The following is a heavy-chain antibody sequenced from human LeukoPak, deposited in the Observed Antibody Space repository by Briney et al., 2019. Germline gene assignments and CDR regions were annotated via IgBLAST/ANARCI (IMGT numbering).Heavy chain of an antibody. J-gene: IGHJ4*02. CDR3: ARVRDRSSYFYDLDY. CDR2: IHYSGST. V-gene: IGHV4-59*01. D-gene: IGHD3-22*01. CDR1: GGSISSYY. Sequence: SENLSFTCTVSGGSISSYYWSWIRQPPGKGLEWIGCIHYSGSTNYNPSLKSRVTISVDTSKNQFSLKLSSVTAADTAVYYCARVRDRSSYFYDLDYWGQGTLVTVSS.